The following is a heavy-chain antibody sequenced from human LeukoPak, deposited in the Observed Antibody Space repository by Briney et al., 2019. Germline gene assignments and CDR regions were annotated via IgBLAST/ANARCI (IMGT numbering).Heavy chain of an antibody. V-gene: IGHV3-30*02. CDR1: GFTFSSYG. CDR3: AKDFRFFGVVISLTVDFDY. D-gene: IGHD3-3*01. CDR2: IRYDGSNK. Sequence: GGSLRLSCAASGFTFSSYGMHWVRQAPGKGLEWVAFIRYDGSNKYYADSVKGRFTISRDNSKNTLYLQMNSLRAEVTAVYYCAKDFRFFGVVISLTVDFDYWGQGTLVTVSS. J-gene: IGHJ4*02.